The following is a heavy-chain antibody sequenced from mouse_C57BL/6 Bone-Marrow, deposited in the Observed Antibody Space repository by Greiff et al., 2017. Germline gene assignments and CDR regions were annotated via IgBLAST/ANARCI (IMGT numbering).Heavy chain of an antibody. V-gene: IGHV1-52*01. J-gene: IGHJ1*03. CDR1: GYTFTSYW. Sequence: VQLQQPGAELVRPGSSVKLSCKASGYTFTSYWMHWVKQRPVQGLEWIGNIDPSDSETHYNQKFKDKATLTVDKSSSTAYMQLSSLTSEDTAVYDCARVCLYYYGSSYFHWYFDVWGTGTTVTVSA. CDR2: IDPSDSET. D-gene: IGHD1-1*01. CDR3: ARVCLYYYGSSYFHWYFDV.